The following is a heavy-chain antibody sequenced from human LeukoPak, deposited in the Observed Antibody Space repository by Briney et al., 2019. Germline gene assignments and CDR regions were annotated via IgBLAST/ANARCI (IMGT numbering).Heavy chain of an antibody. Sequence: PGGSLRLSCAASGFTFSSYGMSWVRQAPGKGLEWVSAISGSGGSTYYADSVKGRFTISRDNSKNTLYLQMNSLRAGDTAVYYCAKGGYYALLLDYWGQGTLVTVSS. V-gene: IGHV3-23*01. CDR2: ISGSGGST. CDR3: AKGGYYALLLDY. D-gene: IGHD3-3*01. CDR1: GFTFSSYG. J-gene: IGHJ4*02.